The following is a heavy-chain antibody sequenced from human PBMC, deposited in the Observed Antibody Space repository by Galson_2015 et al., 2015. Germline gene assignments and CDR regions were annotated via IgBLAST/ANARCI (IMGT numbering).Heavy chain of an antibody. V-gene: IGHV3-21*04. CDR2: ISATSSYI. Sequence: SLRLSCAASGFIFSTYSMNWVRQAPGKGLEWVSSISATSSYIYYADSVKGRFTISRDNAKNSLYLQMNSLRAEDTAVYYCARATQDCSRPSCPYNYWGQGTLVTVSS. CDR3: ARATQDCSRPSCPYNY. CDR1: GFIFSTYS. J-gene: IGHJ4*02. D-gene: IGHD2-2*01.